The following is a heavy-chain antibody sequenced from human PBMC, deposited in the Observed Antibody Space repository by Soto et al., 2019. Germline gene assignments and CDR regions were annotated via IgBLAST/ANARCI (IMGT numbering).Heavy chain of an antibody. J-gene: IGHJ5*02. CDR2: IKSKTDGGTT. CDR3: TTRFYGDYPPLSDP. CDR1: GFSFNNVW. D-gene: IGHD4-17*01. Sequence: EVLLVESGGGLVKPGGSLRLSCAASGFSFNNVWMNWVRQAPGKGLEWLGRIKSKTDGGTTDYAAPVKDRFTISRDDSKNTLYPQMKSLNIADTAVYYCTTRFYGDYPPLSDPWGQGTLVIVSS. V-gene: IGHV3-15*07.